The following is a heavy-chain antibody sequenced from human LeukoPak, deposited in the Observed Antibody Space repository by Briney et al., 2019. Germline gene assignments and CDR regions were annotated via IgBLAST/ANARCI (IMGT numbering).Heavy chain of an antibody. V-gene: IGHV4-31*03. CDR1: GGSISSGGYY. D-gene: IGHD3/OR15-3a*01. CDR2: IYYSGST. Sequence: SETLSLTCTVSGGSISSGGYYWRWLRQHPGKGLEWIGYIYYSGSTYYNPSLKSRVTISVDTSKNQFSLKLTSVTASDTAVYYCARESGGTGHWGQGTLVTVSS. J-gene: IGHJ4*02. CDR3: ARESGGTGH.